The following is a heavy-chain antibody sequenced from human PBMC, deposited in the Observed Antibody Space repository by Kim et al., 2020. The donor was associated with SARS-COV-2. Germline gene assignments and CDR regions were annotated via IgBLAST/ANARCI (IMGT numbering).Heavy chain of an antibody. CDR3: ARRGYSYGYGVYYYYGMDV. Sequence: GGSLRLSCAASGFTFSSYAMHWVRQAPGKGLEWVAVISYDGSNKYYADSVKGRFTISRDNSKNTLYLQMNSLRAEDTAVYYCARRGYSYGYGVYYYYGMDVWGQGTTVTVSS. CDR2: ISYDGSNK. D-gene: IGHD5-18*01. V-gene: IGHV3-30*04. CDR1: GFTFSSYA. J-gene: IGHJ6*02.